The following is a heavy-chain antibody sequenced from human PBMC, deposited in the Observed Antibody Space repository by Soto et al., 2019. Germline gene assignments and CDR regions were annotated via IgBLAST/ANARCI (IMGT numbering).Heavy chain of an antibody. D-gene: IGHD3-10*01. CDR1: GFTFSSYA. CDR2: ISFNSETS. J-gene: IGHJ3*01. CDR3: AKFWAYGRDGVADNDAFDF. V-gene: IGHV3-23*01. Sequence: PGGSLRLSCAASGFTFSSYAMSWVRQAPGKGLEWVSAISFNSETSYYGDSVRGRFTISRDNSKNTLFLQMNSLRPEDTAAYCCAKFWAYGRDGVADNDAFDFWGQGTMVTVSS.